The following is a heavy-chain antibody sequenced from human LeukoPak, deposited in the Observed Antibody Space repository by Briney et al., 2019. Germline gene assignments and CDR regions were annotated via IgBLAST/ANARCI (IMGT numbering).Heavy chain of an antibody. Sequence: GGSLRLSCAASGLTFSSYDMHWVRQAPGKGLEWVAIVSYDGSSEYYADSVKGRFTISRDNSKNTLYLQMNSLRAEDTAVYYCASTNGNYYDSSGQFDYWGQGTLVTVSS. D-gene: IGHD3-22*01. V-gene: IGHV3-30*03. CDR2: VSYDGSSE. J-gene: IGHJ4*02. CDR1: GLTFSSYD. CDR3: ASTNGNYYDSSGQFDY.